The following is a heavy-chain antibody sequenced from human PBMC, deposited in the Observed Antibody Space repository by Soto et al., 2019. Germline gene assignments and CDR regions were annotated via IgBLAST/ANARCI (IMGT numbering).Heavy chain of an antibody. CDR3: ARDLYSGSYFDY. D-gene: IGHD3-10*01. CDR2: ISSSGSTI. Sequence: GGSLRLSCAASGFTFSSYEMNWVRQAPGKGLEWVSYISSSGSTIHYADSVKGRFTISRDNAKNSLYLQMNSLRAEDTAVYYCARDLYSGSYFDYWGHGTLVTVSS. CDR1: GFTFSSYE. V-gene: IGHV3-48*03. J-gene: IGHJ4*01.